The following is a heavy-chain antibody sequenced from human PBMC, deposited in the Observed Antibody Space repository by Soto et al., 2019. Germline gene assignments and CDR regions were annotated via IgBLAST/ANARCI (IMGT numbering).Heavy chain of an antibody. CDR1: GGSFSGYY. D-gene: IGHD2-2*01. V-gene: IGHV4-34*01. Sequence: LSLTCADYGGSFSGYYWSWIRRPPGKGLEWIGEINHRGSTNYNPTLKSRATISVDTSKNRFSLKLSSVTAADTAVYYCARGGLSGCSSTSCYSYYYYGMDVWGQGTTVTVSS. J-gene: IGHJ6*02. CDR3: ARGGLSGCSSTSCYSYYYYGMDV. CDR2: INHRGST.